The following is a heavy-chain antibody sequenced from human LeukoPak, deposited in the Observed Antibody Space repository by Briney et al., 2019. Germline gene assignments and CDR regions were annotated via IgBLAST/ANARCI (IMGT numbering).Heavy chain of an antibody. CDR2: IYTSGST. CDR1: GGSISGSY. V-gene: IGHV4-4*07. D-gene: IGHD2-2*01. J-gene: IGHJ2*01. CDR3: ARDALYCSSSSCYRYWYFDL. Sequence: SETLSLTCTVSGGSISGSYWNWVRQPAEKGLEWIGRIYTSGSTNYNPSLKSRVTMSVDTSKNQSSLKLSSVTAADTAVYYCARDALYCSSSSCYRYWYFDLWGRGTLVTVSS.